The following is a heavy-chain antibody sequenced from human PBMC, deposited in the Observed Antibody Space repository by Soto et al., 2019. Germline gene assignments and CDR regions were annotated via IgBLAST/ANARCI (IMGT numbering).Heavy chain of an antibody. CDR2: IKQDGSEK. CDR1: GFTFSSYW. V-gene: IGHV3-7*04. CDR3: ARGNYYGSGSYYPSYGMDV. J-gene: IGHJ6*02. D-gene: IGHD3-10*01. Sequence: EVQLVESGGGLVQPGGSLRLSCAASGFTFSSYWMSWVRQAPGKGLEWVANIKQDGSEKYYVDSVKGRFTISRDNAKNSLYLQMNRLRAEDTAVYYCARGNYYGSGSYYPSYGMDVWGQGTTVTVSS.